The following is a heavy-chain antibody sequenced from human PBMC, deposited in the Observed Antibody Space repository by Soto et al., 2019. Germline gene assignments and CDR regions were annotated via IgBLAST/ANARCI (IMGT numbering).Heavy chain of an antibody. V-gene: IGHV3-73*01. D-gene: IGHD5-12*01. Sequence: QPGGSLRLSCAASGFTFSGSAMHWVRQASGKGLEWVGRIRNKANSYATAYGASMRGRFTISRDDSKNTAYLHMNSLNTEDTAVYFCTSALYSGYDSIGFYSYAMDVWGQGTTVTVSS. CDR1: GFTFSGSA. J-gene: IGHJ6*02. CDR2: IRNKANSYAT. CDR3: TSALYSGYDSIGFYSYAMDV.